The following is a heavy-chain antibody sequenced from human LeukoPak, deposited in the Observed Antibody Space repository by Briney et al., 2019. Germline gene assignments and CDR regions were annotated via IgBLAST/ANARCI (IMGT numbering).Heavy chain of an antibody. CDR3: AKGKSGSYYFYMDV. J-gene: IGHJ6*03. Sequence: GGSLRLSCEASGFTFSFYTMNWVRQAPGKGREWVSSISDGGSEIYYSDSVKGRFAVSRDDAQNSLSLQMNSLRVEDTGIYYCAKGKSGSYYFYMDVWGKGSTVTVSS. V-gene: IGHV3-21*06. CDR1: GFTFSFYT. CDR2: ISDGGSEI.